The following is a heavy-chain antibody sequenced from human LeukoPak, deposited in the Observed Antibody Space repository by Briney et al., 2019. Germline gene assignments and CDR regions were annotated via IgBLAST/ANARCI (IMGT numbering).Heavy chain of an antibody. D-gene: IGHD3-16*01. CDR1: GGSISSYY. CDR3: ARQGFTGGFDY. Sequence: SETLSLTCTVSGGSISSYYWSWIRQPPGKGLEWIGYIYYSGSTNYTPSLKSRVTISVDTSKNQFSLKLSSVTAADTAVYYCARQGFTGGFDYWGQGTLVTVSS. CDR2: IYYSGST. J-gene: IGHJ4*02. V-gene: IGHV4-59*01.